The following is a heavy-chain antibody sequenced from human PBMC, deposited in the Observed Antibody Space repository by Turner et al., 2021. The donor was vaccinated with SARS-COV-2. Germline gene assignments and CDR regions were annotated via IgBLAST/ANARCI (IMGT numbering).Heavy chain of an antibody. D-gene: IGHD5-12*01. Sequence: EVLRVVSGGGRLQPGWSLRLYRAASGLTFNDYAMHWVRQARGKRVEWVEGISWNSGDVDYADSVKGRITISRDNTKNSMYLQMNSLKAENTAFYYCAKDPNRRRRYEDYNWFDAWGQGTMVTVSS. CDR2: ISWNSGDV. J-gene: IGHJ5*01. CDR3: AKDPNRRRRYEDYNWFDA. CDR1: GLTFNDYA. V-gene: IGHV3-9*01.